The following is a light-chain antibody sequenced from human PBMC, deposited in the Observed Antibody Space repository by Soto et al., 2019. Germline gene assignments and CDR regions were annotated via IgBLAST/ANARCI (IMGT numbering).Light chain of an antibody. V-gene: IGKV1-39*01. CDR3: QQSYSTQLT. Sequence: DIQMTQSPSSLYASVGDRVTITCRASQSISSYLNWYQQKPGKAPKLLIYAASSLQSGVPSRFSGRVSGTEFTLTISSLLSEDFATYYCQQSYSTQLTFGGGTKLDIK. J-gene: IGKJ4*01. CDR1: QSISSY. CDR2: AAS.